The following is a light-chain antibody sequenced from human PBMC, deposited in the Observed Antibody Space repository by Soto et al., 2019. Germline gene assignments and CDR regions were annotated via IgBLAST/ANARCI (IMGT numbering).Light chain of an antibody. CDR2: LNSDGSH. CDR3: QTWGTGIMV. Sequence: QSVLTQSPSASASLGASVKLTCTLSSGHSSYAIAWPQQQPEKGPRYLMKLNSDGSHSKGDGIPDRFSGSSSGAERYLTISSLQSEDEADYYCQTWGTGIMVFGGGTKLTVL. CDR1: SGHSSYA. J-gene: IGLJ2*01. V-gene: IGLV4-69*01.